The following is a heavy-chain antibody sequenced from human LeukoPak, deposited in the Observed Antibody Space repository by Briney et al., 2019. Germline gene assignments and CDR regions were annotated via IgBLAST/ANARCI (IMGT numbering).Heavy chain of an antibody. V-gene: IGHV3-21*04. CDR2: ITSGGSYT. Sequence: PGGSLRLSCAASGFTFSSYSMNWVRQAPGKGLEWVSSITSGGSYTHYADALRGRFTISRDNSHNSVYLQMNSLSAEDTAVYYCAKEPHSSGPYYFDYWGQGTLVTVSS. CDR1: GFTFSSYS. D-gene: IGHD3-22*01. J-gene: IGHJ4*02. CDR3: AKEPHSSGPYYFDY.